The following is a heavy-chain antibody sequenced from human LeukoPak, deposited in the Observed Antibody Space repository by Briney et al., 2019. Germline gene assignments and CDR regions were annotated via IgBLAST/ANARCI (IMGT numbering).Heavy chain of an antibody. CDR3: AISVRLGSGRYRAFDI. D-gene: IGHD3-10*01. V-gene: IGHV4-30-2*01. J-gene: IGHJ3*02. Sequence: PSETLSLTCAVSGGSISSDGYSWSWIRQPPGKGLEWIGYIYHSGSTFYNPSLKSRVTISVDTSKNQFSLKLSSVTAADTAVYYCAISVRLGSGRYRAFDIWGQGTMVTVSS. CDR2: IYHSGST. CDR1: GGSISSDGYS.